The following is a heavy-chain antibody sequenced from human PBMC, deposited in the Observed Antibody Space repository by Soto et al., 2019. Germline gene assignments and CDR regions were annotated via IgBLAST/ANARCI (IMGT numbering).Heavy chain of an antibody. V-gene: IGHV3-11*01. J-gene: IGHJ4*02. CDR2: ISSLSSTI. CDR3: ASGTNGAFFVY. D-gene: IGHD2-8*01. Sequence: QVQLVESGGGLVKPGGSLRLSCAASVFTFSDYYMSWIRQAPGKGLEWVSYISSLSSTIFYADSVKGRFTISRDNVKNSLYLQMNSLRAADTAVYYCASGTNGAFFVYWGQGILVTVSS. CDR1: VFTFSDYY.